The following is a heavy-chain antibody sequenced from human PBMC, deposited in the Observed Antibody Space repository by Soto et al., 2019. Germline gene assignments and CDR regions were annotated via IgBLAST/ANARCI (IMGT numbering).Heavy chain of an antibody. J-gene: IGHJ4*02. D-gene: IGHD6-19*01. CDR1: GFTFSDYW. V-gene: IGHV3-74*01. CDR3: ARDQAVAGPTTFDY. CDR2: INNAGSGT. Sequence: LRLSCAASGFTFSDYWMHWVRQTPGKGLVWVSRINNAGSGTTYANSVKGRSTISRDNAKNTLYLQMNSLRAEDTAVYYCARDQAVAGPTTFDYRGQGTLVPVSS.